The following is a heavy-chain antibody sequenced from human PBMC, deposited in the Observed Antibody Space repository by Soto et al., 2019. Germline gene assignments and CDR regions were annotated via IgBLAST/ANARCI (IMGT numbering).Heavy chain of an antibody. CDR2: INTYNQNT. D-gene: IGHD1-26*01. J-gene: IGHJ4*02. CDR1: GYTFTNYP. V-gene: IGHV1-18*04. CDR3: ARVVVGSRLSLDY. Sequence: QVQLVQSGAEVKKPGASVKVSCKASGYTFTNYPITWVRQAPGQGLEWMGWINTYNQNTIYAQKFQDRVTITADDSTMTAYMEMNRLTSEDTAVYYCARVVVGSRLSLDYWGQGTLVTISS.